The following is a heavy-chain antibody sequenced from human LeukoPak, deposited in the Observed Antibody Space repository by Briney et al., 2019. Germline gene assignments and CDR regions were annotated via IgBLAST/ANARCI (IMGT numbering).Heavy chain of an antibody. CDR1: GGSISNYY. Sequence: SETLSLTCTVSGGSISNYYWNWIRQPPGKGLEWIGYIYYSGSTNYNPSLKSRGTISVDTSKNQFSLKLNSVTAADTAVYYCARMSRTYFDYWGQGTLVTVSS. V-gene: IGHV4-59*01. D-gene: IGHD2-2*01. CDR3: ARMSRTYFDY. CDR2: IYYSGST. J-gene: IGHJ4*02.